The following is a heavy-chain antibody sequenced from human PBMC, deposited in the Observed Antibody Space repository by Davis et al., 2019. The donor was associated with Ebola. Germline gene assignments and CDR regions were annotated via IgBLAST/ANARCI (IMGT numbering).Heavy chain of an antibody. D-gene: IGHD3-3*01. CDR3: ARPSSGYSKDWYFDF. CDR2: ISNDGSSQ. V-gene: IGHV3-33*05. J-gene: IGHJ2*01. Sequence: PGGSLRLSCVGSKFTFSTYAMHWVRQAPGKGLEWVAGISNDGSSQKYADSVKGRFTISRDNSDNTVYLQMNSLRVDDTAVYFCARPSSGYSKDWYFDFWGRGTLVTVSS. CDR1: KFTFSTYA.